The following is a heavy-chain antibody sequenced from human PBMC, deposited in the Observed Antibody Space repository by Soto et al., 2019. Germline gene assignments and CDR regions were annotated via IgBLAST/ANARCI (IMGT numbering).Heavy chain of an antibody. V-gene: IGHV3-66*01. CDR3: ARDTYDDY. J-gene: IGHJ4*02. CDR2: IYSGGRT. CDR1: GVTVSNNY. D-gene: IGHD3-3*01. Sequence: EVQLVESGGGWVQPGGSLRLSCAASGVTVSNNYMSWVRQATGKGLEWVSVIYSGGRTYYADSVKGRFIISRDSSKNTLYLQMNSLRAEDTAGYYCARDTYDDYRGQGTLVTVSS.